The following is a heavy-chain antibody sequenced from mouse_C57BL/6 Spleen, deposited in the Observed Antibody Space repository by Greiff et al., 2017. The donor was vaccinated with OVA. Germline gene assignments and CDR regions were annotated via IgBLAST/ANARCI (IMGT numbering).Heavy chain of an antibody. CDR2: IYPRDGST. CDR1: GYTFTSYD. V-gene: IGHV1-85*01. D-gene: IGHD1-1*01. CDR3: AYFTTVVATKAMDY. J-gene: IGHJ4*01. Sequence: QVQLQQSGPELVKPGASVKLSCKASGYTFTSYDINWVKQRPGQGLEWIGWIYPRDGSTKYNEKFKGKATLTVDTSSSTAYMELHSLTSEDSAVYFCAYFTTVVATKAMDYWGQGTSVTVSS.